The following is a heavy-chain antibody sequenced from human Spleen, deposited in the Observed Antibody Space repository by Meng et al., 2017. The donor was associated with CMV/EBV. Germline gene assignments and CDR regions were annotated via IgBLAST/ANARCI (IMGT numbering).Heavy chain of an antibody. V-gene: IGHV3-7*01. D-gene: IGHD3-9*01. J-gene: IGHJ4*02. CDR1: GFTFSSYS. CDR3: ARDILTKFDY. CDR2: IKQDGSEK. Sequence: GESLKISCAASGFTFSSYSMNWVRQAPGKGLEWVANIKQDGSEKYYVDSVKGRFTISRDNAKNSLYLQMNSLRAEDTAVYYCARDILTKFDYWGQGTLVTVSS.